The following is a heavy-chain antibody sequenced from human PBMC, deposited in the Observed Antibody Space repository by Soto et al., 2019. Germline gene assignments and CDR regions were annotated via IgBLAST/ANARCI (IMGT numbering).Heavy chain of an antibody. CDR1: GFTFSSYS. J-gene: IGHJ4*02. V-gene: IGHV3-21*01. Sequence: GGSLRLSCAASGFTFSSYSMNWVRQAPGKGLEWVSSISSSSNYIYYADSVKGRFTISRDNAQNSLYLQMNSLRAEDTAVYYCARVAYGSSWYTDYRGQGTLVTVSS. D-gene: IGHD6-13*01. CDR3: ARVAYGSSWYTDY. CDR2: ISSSSNYI.